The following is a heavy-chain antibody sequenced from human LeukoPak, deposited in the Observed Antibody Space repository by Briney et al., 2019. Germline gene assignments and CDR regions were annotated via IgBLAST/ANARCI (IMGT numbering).Heavy chain of an antibody. J-gene: IGHJ5*02. V-gene: IGHV1-2*02. CDR1: GYTFSGFTGYY. D-gene: IGHD6-19*01. Sequence: ASVKVSCKASGYTFSGFTGYYIHWVRQAPGQGLEWMGWLNPNSGGTNSAQKFQGRVTMTRDTSISTAYRELSRLGSDDTAVYYCARGGESKEAVVLKGWFDPWGQGTLVTVSS. CDR3: ARGGESKEAVVLKGWFDP. CDR2: LNPNSGGT.